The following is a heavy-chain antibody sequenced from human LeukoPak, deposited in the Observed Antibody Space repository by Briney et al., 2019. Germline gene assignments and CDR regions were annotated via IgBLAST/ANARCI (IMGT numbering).Heavy chain of an antibody. CDR3: ARLDRYYFDSSGYTYYYYMDV. J-gene: IGHJ6*03. Sequence: GGSLRLSCEASGFTFSSHSMNWVRQAPGKGLEWVSYISGGSDTIYYAGSVKGRFTISRDNAENSLHLQMSSLRAEDTAVYYCARLDRYYFDSSGYTYYYYMDVWGKGTTVTVYS. CDR2: ISGGSDTI. CDR1: GFTFSSHS. V-gene: IGHV3-48*01. D-gene: IGHD3-22*01.